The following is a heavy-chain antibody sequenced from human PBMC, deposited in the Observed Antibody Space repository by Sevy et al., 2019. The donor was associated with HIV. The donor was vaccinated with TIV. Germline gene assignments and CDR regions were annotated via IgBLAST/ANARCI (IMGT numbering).Heavy chain of an antibody. V-gene: IGHV3-30*02. D-gene: IGHD6-19*01. CDR3: AKDSVARNLHFDY. CDR1: GFTFSRYG. Sequence: GGSLRLSSAASGFTFSRYGMHWVRQAPGKGLEWVASIRFDGNNKHYVDSVMGRFTISRDDSKNTLYLQMNSLRSEDTAVYYCAKDSVARNLHFDYWGQRALVTVSS. CDR2: IRFDGNNK. J-gene: IGHJ4*02.